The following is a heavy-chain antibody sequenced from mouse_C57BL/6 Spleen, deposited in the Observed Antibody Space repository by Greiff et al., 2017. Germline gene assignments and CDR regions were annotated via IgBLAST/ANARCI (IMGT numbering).Heavy chain of an antibody. CDR2: IDPNSGGT. V-gene: IGHV1-72*01. CDR1: GYTFTSYK. J-gene: IGHJ4*01. D-gene: IGHD1-1*01. Sequence: VQLQQPGPELVKPGASVKLSCKASGYTFTSYKMHWVKQRPGRGLEWIGRIDPNSGGTKYNEKFKSKATLTVDKPSSTAYMQLSSLTSEDSAVYYGARSYYGSSHYYAMDYWGQGTSVTVSS. CDR3: ARSYYGSSHYYAMDY.